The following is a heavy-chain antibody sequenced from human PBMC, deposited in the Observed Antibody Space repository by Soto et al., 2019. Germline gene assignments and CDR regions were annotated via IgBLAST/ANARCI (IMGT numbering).Heavy chain of an antibody. CDR1: GDSVSSTSTA. J-gene: IGHJ4*02. V-gene: IGHV6-1*01. CDR3: ARGSYYSGWV. D-gene: IGHD6-19*01. CDR2: TYYRSNWYT. Sequence: SETLSLTCAISGDSVSSTSTAWSWIRQSPSRGLEWLGRTYYRSNWYTDYAVSVKSRITISPDTSKNQFSLQLNSVTPEDTAVYYCARGSYYSGWVWGQGTLVTVSS.